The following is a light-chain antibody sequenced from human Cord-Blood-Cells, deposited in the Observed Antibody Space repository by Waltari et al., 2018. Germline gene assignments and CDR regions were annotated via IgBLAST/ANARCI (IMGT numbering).Light chain of an antibody. CDR1: SSDIGGYNN. J-gene: IGLJ3*02. Sequence: QSPLTQPASVSGSPGQSITISCTATSSDIGGYNNVSWYQQHPGKAPKLMIYVIRNRPASDANHFSGSKSCSTASLTISGLQAEDEADYYCSSYTSSSTLVLGGGTKLTVL. V-gene: IGLV2-14*01. CDR3: SSYTSSSTLV. CDR2: VIR.